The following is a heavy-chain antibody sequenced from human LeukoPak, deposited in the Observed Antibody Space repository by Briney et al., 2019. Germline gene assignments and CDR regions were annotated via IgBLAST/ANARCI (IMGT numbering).Heavy chain of an antibody. Sequence: VGSLRLSCAASGFIFNNYGLIWVRQAPGKGLEWVSAISNDGGGTQYADFVEGRFTISRDNSKNTLFLQMSSLRAEDTALYYCAKGSSGYFADLWGQGTLVTVSS. D-gene: IGHD3-22*01. CDR3: AKGSSGYFADL. CDR1: GFIFNNYG. V-gene: IGHV3-23*01. CDR2: ISNDGGGT. J-gene: IGHJ5*02.